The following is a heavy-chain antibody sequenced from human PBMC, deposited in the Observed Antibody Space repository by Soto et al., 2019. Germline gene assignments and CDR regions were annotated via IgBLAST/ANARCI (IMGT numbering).Heavy chain of an antibody. CDR2: IYHSGST. D-gene: IGHD5-18*01. CDR3: ARVDTAMGTGFDY. V-gene: IGHV4-4*02. Sequence: SETLSLTCAVSGGSISSSNWWSWVRQPPGKGLEWIGEIYHSGSTNYNPSLKSRVTISVDKSKNQFSLKLSSVTAADTAVYYCARVDTAMGTGFDYWGQGTLVTVSS. CDR1: GGSISSSNW. J-gene: IGHJ4*02.